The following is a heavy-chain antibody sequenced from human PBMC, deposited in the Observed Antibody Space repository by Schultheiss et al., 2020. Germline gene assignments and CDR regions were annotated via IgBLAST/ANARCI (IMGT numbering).Heavy chain of an antibody. J-gene: IGHJ3*02. D-gene: IGHD1-26*01. CDR2: ISYDGSNK. Sequence: GESLKISCAASGFTFSSYGMHWVRQAPGKGLEWVAVISYDGSNKYYADSVKGRFTISRDNSKNTLYLQMNSLRAEDTAVYYCANAIVGATTSDPWIWGQGTMVTVSS. CDR3: ANAIVGATTSDPWI. CDR1: GFTFSSYG. V-gene: IGHV3-30*18.